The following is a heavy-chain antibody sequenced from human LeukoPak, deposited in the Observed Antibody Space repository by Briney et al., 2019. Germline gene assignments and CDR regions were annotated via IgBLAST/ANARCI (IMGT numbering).Heavy chain of an antibody. J-gene: IGHJ4*02. CDR2: IYYSGST. CDR3: ARGIHYGSGSYPFHY. D-gene: IGHD3-10*01. CDR1: GGSISSSSYY. Sequence: PSETLSLTCTVSGGSISSSSYYWGWIRQPPGKGLEWIGSIYYSGSTYYNPSLKSRVTIFVDTPKNQFSLKLSSVTAADTAVYYCARGIHYGSGSYPFHYWGRGTLVTVS. V-gene: IGHV4-39*01.